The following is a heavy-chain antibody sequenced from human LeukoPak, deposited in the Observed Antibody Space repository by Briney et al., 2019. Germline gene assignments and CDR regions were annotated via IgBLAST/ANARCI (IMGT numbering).Heavy chain of an antibody. CDR3: ARALEGGPDY. Sequence: PSETLSLTCAVYGGSFSGYYWSWIRQPPGKGLEWIGEINHSGSTNYNPSLKSRVTISVDTSKNQFSLKLSSVTAADTAVYYCARALEGGPDYWGQGTLVTVSS. D-gene: IGHD2-15*01. CDR1: GGSFSGYY. J-gene: IGHJ4*02. V-gene: IGHV4-34*01. CDR2: INHSGST.